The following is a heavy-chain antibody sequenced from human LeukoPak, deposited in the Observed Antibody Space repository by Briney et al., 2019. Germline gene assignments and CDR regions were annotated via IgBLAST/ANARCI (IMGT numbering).Heavy chain of an antibody. V-gene: IGHV3-23*01. CDR3: AKETSSGNFVTIDC. D-gene: IGHD1-26*01. Sequence: PGGSLRLSCAASGFTFRNYVMSWVRQVPGKGLEWVSAITGDGGGTNHADFVKGRFTISRDNSRNTLYLQMNSLRAEDTAVYYCAKETSSGNFVTIDCWGQGTLVTVSS. J-gene: IGHJ4*02. CDR2: ITGDGGGT. CDR1: GFTFRNYV.